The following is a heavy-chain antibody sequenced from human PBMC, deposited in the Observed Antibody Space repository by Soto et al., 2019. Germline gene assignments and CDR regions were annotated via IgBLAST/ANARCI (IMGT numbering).Heavy chain of an antibody. CDR1: GFTFSSYA. D-gene: IGHD2-15*01. V-gene: IGHV3-23*01. J-gene: IGHJ4*02. Sequence: EVQLLESGGGLVQPGGSLRLSCAASGFTFSSYAMSWVRQAPGKGLEWVSAISGSGGSTYYADSVKGLFTISRDNSKNTLYLQMNSLRAEDTAVYYCAKGGEAGFVVVVAATGYYFDYWGQGTLVTVSS. CDR3: AKGGEAGFVVVVAATGYYFDY. CDR2: ISGSGGST.